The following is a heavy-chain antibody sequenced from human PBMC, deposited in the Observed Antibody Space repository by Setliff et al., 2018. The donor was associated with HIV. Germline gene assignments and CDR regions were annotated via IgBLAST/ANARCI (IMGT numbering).Heavy chain of an antibody. CDR3: VRGIYDSSGFWYPHGDS. V-gene: IGHV1-46*01. Sequence: ASVKVSCKASENSLILYYMHWVRQAPGQGLEWMGVIYPNGDFTRSAQKFQGRVTMTRETSTSTAYLELSNLRAEDTAVYYCVRGIYDSSGFWYPHGDSWGQGTLVTVPQ. CDR1: ENSLILYY. CDR2: IYPNGDFT. J-gene: IGHJ5*01. D-gene: IGHD3-22*01.